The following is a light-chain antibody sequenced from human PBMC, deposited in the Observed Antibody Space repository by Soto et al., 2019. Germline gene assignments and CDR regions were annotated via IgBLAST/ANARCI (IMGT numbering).Light chain of an antibody. CDR2: SNY. CDR1: NSNIGSNP. J-gene: IGLJ2*01. CDR3: AAWDDRLSDLL. V-gene: IGLV1-44*01. Sequence: QSALTQPPSASGTPEQRVTISCSGSNSNIGSNPVHWYQQFPGTAPKVLIYSNYQRPSGVPDRFSGSKSGTSASLAISGLQSEDEADYYCAAWDDRLSDLLFGGGTKVTVL.